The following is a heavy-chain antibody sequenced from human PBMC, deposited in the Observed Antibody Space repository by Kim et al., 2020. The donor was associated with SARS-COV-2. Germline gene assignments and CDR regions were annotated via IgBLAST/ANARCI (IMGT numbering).Heavy chain of an antibody. V-gene: IGHV3-53*01. D-gene: IGHD3-9*01. Sequence: GGSLRLSCAASGFTVSSNYMSWVRQAPGKGLEWVSVIYSGGSTYYADSVKGRFTISRDNSKNTLYLQMNSLRAEDTAVYYCAREYYDILTGYYGWAFDIWGQGTMVTVSS. J-gene: IGHJ3*02. CDR3: AREYYDILTGYYGWAFDI. CDR2: IYSGGST. CDR1: GFTVSSNY.